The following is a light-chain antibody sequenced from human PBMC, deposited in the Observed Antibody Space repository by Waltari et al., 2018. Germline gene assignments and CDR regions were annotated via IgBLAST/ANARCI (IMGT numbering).Light chain of an antibody. CDR3: HQYTNFPLT. J-gene: IGKJ4*01. CDR2: DAS. CDR1: QSISAW. Sequence: DIQMTQSPSTLSAPVGDRVTITCRASQSISAWLAWYQLRPGKAPKLLISDASILERGVPSRFSGSGSGTEFTLTINSLQPDDFATYYCHQYTNFPLTFGGGTTVEIK. V-gene: IGKV1-5*01.